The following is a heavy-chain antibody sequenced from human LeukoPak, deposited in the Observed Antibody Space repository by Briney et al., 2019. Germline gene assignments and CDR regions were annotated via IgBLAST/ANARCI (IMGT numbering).Heavy chain of an antibody. D-gene: IGHD2-2*01. Sequence: ASVKVSCKASGYTFTSYYMHWVRQAPGQGLERMGIINPSGGSTSYAQKFQGRVTMTRDTSTSTVYMELSSLRSEDTAVYYCARTGYCSSTSCYDWFDPWGQGTLVTVSS. J-gene: IGHJ5*02. V-gene: IGHV1-46*01. CDR3: ARTGYCSSTSCYDWFDP. CDR1: GYTFTSYY. CDR2: INPSGGST.